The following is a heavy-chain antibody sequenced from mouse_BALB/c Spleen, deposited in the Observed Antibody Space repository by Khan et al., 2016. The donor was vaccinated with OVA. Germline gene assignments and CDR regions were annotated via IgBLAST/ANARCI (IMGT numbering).Heavy chain of an antibody. V-gene: IGHV3-2*02. CDR2: ISYSGNT. CDR1: GYSITSDYA. D-gene: IGHD2-5*01. Sequence: EVQLQESGPGLVKPSQSLSLTCTVTGYSITSDYAWNWIRQFPGNNLEWMGYISYSGNTKYTPSLKSRISITRDTSKNQFFLQLNSVTIEDTATXYCARSKGGDFDYWGQGTTLTVSS. CDR3: ARSKGGDFDY. J-gene: IGHJ2*01.